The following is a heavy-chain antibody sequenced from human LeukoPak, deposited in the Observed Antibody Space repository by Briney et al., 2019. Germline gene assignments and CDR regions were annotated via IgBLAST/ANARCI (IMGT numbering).Heavy chain of an antibody. J-gene: IGHJ4*02. Sequence: AGGSLRLSCAASGFTFSSYAMSWVRQAPGKGLEWVSAISGSGGSTYYADSVKGRFTISRDNSKNTLYLQMNSLRAEDTAVYYCAKRQYQLPYFDYWGQETLVTVSS. V-gene: IGHV3-23*01. CDR2: ISGSGGST. CDR1: GFTFSSYA. D-gene: IGHD2-2*01. CDR3: AKRQYQLPYFDY.